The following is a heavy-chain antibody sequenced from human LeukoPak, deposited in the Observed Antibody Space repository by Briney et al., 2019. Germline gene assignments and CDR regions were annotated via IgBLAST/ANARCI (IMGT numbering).Heavy chain of an antibody. Sequence: ASVKLSCKASGYTFTSYGISWVRQAPGQGLEWMGWISAYNGNTNYAQKLQGRVTMTTDTSTSTAYMELRSLRSDDTAVYYCARDLLWFGELPGAFDIWGQGTMVTVSS. CDR2: ISAYNGNT. CDR3: ARDLLWFGELPGAFDI. V-gene: IGHV1-18*01. J-gene: IGHJ3*02. D-gene: IGHD3-10*01. CDR1: GYTFTSYG.